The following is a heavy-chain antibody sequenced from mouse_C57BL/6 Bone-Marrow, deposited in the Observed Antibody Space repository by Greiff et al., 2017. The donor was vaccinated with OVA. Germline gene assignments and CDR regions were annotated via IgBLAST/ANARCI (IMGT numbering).Heavy chain of an antibody. CDR1: GYTFTSYD. J-gene: IGHJ3*01. V-gene: IGHV1-85*01. CDR2: IYPRDGST. Sequence: VQGVESGPELVKPGASVKLSCKASGYTFTSYDINWVKQRPGQGLEWIGWIYPRDGSTKYNEKFKGKATLTVDTSSSTAYMELHSLTSEDSAVYFCAREGDDVRVWFAYWGQGTLVTVSA. D-gene: IGHD2-12*01. CDR3: AREGDDVRVWFAY.